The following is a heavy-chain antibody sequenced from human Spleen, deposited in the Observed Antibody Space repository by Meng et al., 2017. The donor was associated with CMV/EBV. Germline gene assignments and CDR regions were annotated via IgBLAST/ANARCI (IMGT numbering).Heavy chain of an antibody. V-gene: IGHV1-2*02. CDR3: ATITGYSNYVARFDP. CDR2: INPNSGGT. CDR1: GYTFTGYY. Sequence: SGYTFTGYYVPWVRQAPGQGLEWMGWINPNSGGTNFAQNFQGRVTLTSDTSISTAYMELSSLRSDDTAVYYCATITGYSNYVARFDPWGQGTLVTVSS. J-gene: IGHJ5*02. D-gene: IGHD4-11*01.